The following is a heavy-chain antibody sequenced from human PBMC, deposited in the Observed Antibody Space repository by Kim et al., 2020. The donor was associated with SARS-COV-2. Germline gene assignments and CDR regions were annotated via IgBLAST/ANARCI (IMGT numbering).Heavy chain of an antibody. CDR3: AKAEYYYGSGSPFDY. J-gene: IGHJ4*02. Sequence: DSVKGRFTISRDNAKNSLYLQMNSLRAEDTALYYCAKAEYYYGSGSPFDYWGQGTLVTVSS. D-gene: IGHD3-10*01. V-gene: IGHV3-9*01.